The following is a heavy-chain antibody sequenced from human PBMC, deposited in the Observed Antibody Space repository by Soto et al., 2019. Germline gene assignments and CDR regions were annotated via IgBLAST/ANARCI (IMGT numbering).Heavy chain of an antibody. Sequence: QVQLQQWGAGLLKPSETLSLTCAVYGGSFSGYYWTWIRQPPGKGLEWIGEINHSGNTNYNPSLKSRVTISLDMSKNQFSLKRRSVTAADTAVYYCARGFHSSALFSRYTKFDNWGQGTLVTVSS. CDR3: ARGFHSSALFSRYTKFDN. CDR2: INHSGNT. CDR1: GGSFSGYY. V-gene: IGHV4-34*01. J-gene: IGHJ4*02. D-gene: IGHD6-6*01.